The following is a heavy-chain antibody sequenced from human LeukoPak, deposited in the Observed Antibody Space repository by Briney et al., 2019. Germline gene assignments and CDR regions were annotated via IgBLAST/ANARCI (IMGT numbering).Heavy chain of an antibody. CDR3: AKGGLGATLAPDFDY. D-gene: IGHD1-26*01. J-gene: IGHJ4*02. V-gene: IGHV3-9*01. Sequence: SGRSLRLSCAASGFTFDDYAMHWVRQAPGKGLEWVSGISWNSGSIGYADSVEGRFTISRDNAKNSLYLRMNSLRAEDTALYYCAKGGLGATLAPDFDYWGQGTLVTVSS. CDR2: ISWNSGSI. CDR1: GFTFDDYA.